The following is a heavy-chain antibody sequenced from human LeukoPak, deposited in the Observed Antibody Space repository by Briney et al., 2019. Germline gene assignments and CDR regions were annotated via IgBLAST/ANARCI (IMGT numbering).Heavy chain of an antibody. CDR3: TRDPPFGGY. J-gene: IGHJ4*02. CDR1: GFTFSSYW. V-gene: IGHV3-7*03. CDR2: IKQDGSEK. D-gene: IGHD3-16*01. Sequence: GGSLRLSRAASGFTFSSYWMSWVRQAPGKGLEWVANIKQDGSEKYYVDSVKGRFTISRDNAKNSLYLQMNNLRAEDAAVYYCTRDPPFGGYWGQGTLVTVSS.